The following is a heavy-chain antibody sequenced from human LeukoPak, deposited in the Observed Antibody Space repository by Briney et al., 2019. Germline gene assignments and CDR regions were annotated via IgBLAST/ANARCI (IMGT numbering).Heavy chain of an antibody. D-gene: IGHD3-10*01. CDR3: ASEVTSSRWFDP. Sequence: SVKVSCKASGGTFSSYAISWVRQAPGQGLEWMGRIIPILGIANYAQKFQGRVTITADKSTSTAYMELSSLRSEDTAVYYCASEVTSSRWFDPWGQGTLVTVSS. V-gene: IGHV1-69*04. CDR2: IIPILGIA. J-gene: IGHJ5*02. CDR1: GGTFSSYA.